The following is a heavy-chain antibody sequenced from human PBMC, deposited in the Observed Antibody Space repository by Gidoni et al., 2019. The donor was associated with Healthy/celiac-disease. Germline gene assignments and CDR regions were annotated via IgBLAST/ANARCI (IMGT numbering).Heavy chain of an antibody. D-gene: IGHD4-17*01. J-gene: IGHJ4*02. CDR2: IRSKAYGGTT. CDR1: GFTFGDYA. V-gene: IGHV3-49*04. CDR3: TRGPWGDGDYAPIDY. Sequence: EVQLVESGGGLVQPGRSLRLSCTASGFTFGDYAMSWVRQAPGKGLEWVGFIRSKAYGGTTEYAASVKGRFTISRDDSKSIAYLQMNSLKTEDTAVYYCTRGPWGDGDYAPIDYWGQGTLVTVSS.